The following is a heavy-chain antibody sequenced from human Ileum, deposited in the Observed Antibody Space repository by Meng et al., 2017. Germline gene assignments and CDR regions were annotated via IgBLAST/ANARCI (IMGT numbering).Heavy chain of an antibody. J-gene: IGHJ6*02. CDR1: GFTFSSYG. CDR2: IWYDGSNK. V-gene: IGHV3-33*01. CDR3: ARERIYGDADYYYYYGMDV. D-gene: IGHD4-17*01. Sequence: GESLKISCAASGFTFSSYGMHWVRQAPGKGLEWVAVIWYDGSNKYYADSVKGRFTISRDNSKNTLYLQMNSLRAEDTAVYYCARERIYGDADYYYYYGMDVWGQGTMVTVSS.